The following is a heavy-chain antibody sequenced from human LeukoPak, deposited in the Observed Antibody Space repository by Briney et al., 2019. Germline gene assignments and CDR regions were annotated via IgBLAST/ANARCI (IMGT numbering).Heavy chain of an antibody. J-gene: IGHJ5*02. CDR3: ARDPIRAAPDWFDL. V-gene: IGHV3-30*04. D-gene: IGHD3-9*01. CDR1: GFIFSNFP. Sequence: GGSLRLSCEASGFIFSNFPMHWVRQAPGKGLEWVAVISHDGRVTFYADSVKGRFTIYRDNSKSTFYVQMNSLRPDDTAVYYCARDPIRAAPDWFDLWGQGTLVTASS. CDR2: ISHDGRVT.